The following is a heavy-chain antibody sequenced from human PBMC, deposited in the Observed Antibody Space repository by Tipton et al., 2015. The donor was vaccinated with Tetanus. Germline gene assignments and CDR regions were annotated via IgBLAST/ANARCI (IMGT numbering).Heavy chain of an antibody. V-gene: IGHV1-2*02. CDR3: TRTGLYLSSNAFDI. J-gene: IGHJ3*02. D-gene: IGHD3-9*01. CDR2: INPNNGGT. CDR1: GYTFTGYY. Sequence: QVQLVQSGAEVKKPGASVKVSCEASGYTFTGYYLHWVRQAPGQGLEWMGWINPNNGGTHYAQKFQGRVTMTRETSISEAYMELDRLTSDDTAIYFCTRTGLYLSSNAFDIWGQGTMVIVSS.